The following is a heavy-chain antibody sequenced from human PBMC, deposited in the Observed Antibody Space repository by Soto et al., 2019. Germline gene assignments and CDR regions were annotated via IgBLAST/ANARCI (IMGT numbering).Heavy chain of an antibody. V-gene: IGHV3-15*01. CDR2: IKSKTDGGTT. CDR3: KPSGIVVVRDY. D-gene: IGHD2-2*01. CDR1: GFTFSNAW. Sequence: GSLRLSCAASGFTFSNAWMSWVHQAPGKGLEWVGRIKSKTDGGTTDYAAPVKGRFTISRDDSKDTLYLQMNSLKTEDTAVYYCKPSGIVVVRDYCGQGPLVTVYS. J-gene: IGHJ4*02.